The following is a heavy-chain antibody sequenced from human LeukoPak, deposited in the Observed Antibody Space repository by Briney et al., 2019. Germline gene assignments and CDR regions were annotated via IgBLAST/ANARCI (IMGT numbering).Heavy chain of an antibody. Sequence: ESSETLSLTCIVSGGSISSYYWSWIRQPPGKGLEWIGYIYYSGSTNYNPSLKSRVTISVDTSKNQFSLKLSSVTAADTAVYYCARDDGDWGQGTLVTVSS. CDR1: GGSISSYY. V-gene: IGHV4-59*01. CDR3: ARDDGD. J-gene: IGHJ4*02. CDR2: IYYSGST.